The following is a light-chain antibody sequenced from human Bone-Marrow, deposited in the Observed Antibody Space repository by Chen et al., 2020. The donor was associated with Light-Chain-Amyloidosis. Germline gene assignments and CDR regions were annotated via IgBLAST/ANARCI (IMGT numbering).Light chain of an antibody. CDR2: DDS. CDR1: IIGSTS. CDR3: QVWGRGSDRPV. V-gene: IGLV3-21*02. Sequence: SYVLTQPSSVSVAPGQTATIACGGNIIGSTSVHWYQQTPGQAPLLVVYDDSDRPSGIPERLSGSTSGTAATLPSSGVEAGDEADYYCQVWGRGSDRPVFGGGTKLTVL. J-gene: IGLJ3*02.